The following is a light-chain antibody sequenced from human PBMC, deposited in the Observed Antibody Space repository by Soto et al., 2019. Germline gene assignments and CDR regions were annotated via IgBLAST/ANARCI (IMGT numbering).Light chain of an antibody. Sequence: DIQMTQSPSSLSAAVGDRVTITFRARQGIRNDLGWYQQKPGKAPKRLIYAASSLQSGVPSRFSGRGSGTEFTLTIGCLQAGDFAISYCLRHNTGQWTFDEGTMVEIK. CDR3: LRHNTGQWT. V-gene: IGKV1-17*01. J-gene: IGKJ1*01. CDR1: QGIRND. CDR2: AAS.